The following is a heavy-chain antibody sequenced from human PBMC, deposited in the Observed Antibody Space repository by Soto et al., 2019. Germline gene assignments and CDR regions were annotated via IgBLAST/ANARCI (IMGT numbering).Heavy chain of an antibody. CDR3: PKAAQTRFNWNDLGSGFDP. CDR1: GGTFSIYA. D-gene: IGHD1-1*01. CDR2: IIPIFGMP. Sequence: QMQLVQSGAEVKKPGSSVKVSCKESGGTFSIYAIAWVRQAPGQGLEWMGGIIPIFGMPNYAQKFQGRVAITADESTNTADRELNSLGSDDTAVYDCPKAAQTRFNWNDLGSGFDPWGQGILVTVSS. J-gene: IGHJ5*02. V-gene: IGHV1-69*01.